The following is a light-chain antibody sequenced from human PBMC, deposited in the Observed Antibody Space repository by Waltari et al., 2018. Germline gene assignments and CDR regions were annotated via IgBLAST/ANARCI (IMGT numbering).Light chain of an antibody. J-gene: IGKJ1*01. CDR3: QQYNSNSWT. CDR2: KAS. Sequence: DIQMTQPPSALSASIRDAVTITCRASQNLNNWLAWYQQKPGKAPKVLIYKASGLENGVPSRFSGGGSGTEFTLTISNLQPDDFATYYCQQYNSNSWTFGQGTKVELK. CDR1: QNLNNW. V-gene: IGKV1-5*03.